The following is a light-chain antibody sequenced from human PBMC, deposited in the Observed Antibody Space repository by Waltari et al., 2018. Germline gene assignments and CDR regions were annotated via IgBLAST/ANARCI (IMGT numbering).Light chain of an antibody. CDR3: ASYTSSTTGV. CDR2: DVR. Sequence: SALTQPASVSGSPGQSITISCPGPRSGLGGYNFVSWYQQHPGKAPKPLIYDVRNRPSGVSNRFSGSKSGNTASLTISGLQAEDEADYYCASYTSSTTGVFGGGTKLTVL. J-gene: IGLJ2*01. CDR1: RSGLGGYNF. V-gene: IGLV2-14*03.